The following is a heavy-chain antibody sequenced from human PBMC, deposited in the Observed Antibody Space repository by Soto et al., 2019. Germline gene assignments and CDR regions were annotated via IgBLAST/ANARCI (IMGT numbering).Heavy chain of an antibody. Sequence: QVELVQSGAKVKKPGSSVKVSYQASEDTFRNYAISWVRQGPGQGVEWMGGIIPIFGTANYAQKFQGRVTITADTSANTVYLELSSLRSEDTAVYYCASTKYDSSAYYYWYLGLWGRGTLVTVSS. V-gene: IGHV1-69*06. CDR1: EDTFRNYA. CDR2: IIPIFGTA. D-gene: IGHD3-22*01. CDR3: ASTKYDSSAYYYWYLGL. J-gene: IGHJ2*01.